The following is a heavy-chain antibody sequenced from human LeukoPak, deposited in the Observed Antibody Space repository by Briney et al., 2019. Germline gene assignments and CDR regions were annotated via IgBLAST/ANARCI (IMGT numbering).Heavy chain of an antibody. Sequence: GASVRVSCKASGSTFISYDINWVRQATGQGLEWMGWMNPNSGNTGYAQRFQGRVTVTRNTSISTAYMELSSLRSEDTAVYYCARAIRGSAFDIWGQGTMVTVSS. CDR3: ARAIRGSAFDI. CDR1: GSTFISYD. CDR2: MNPNSGNT. V-gene: IGHV1-8*01. J-gene: IGHJ3*02. D-gene: IGHD4-23*01.